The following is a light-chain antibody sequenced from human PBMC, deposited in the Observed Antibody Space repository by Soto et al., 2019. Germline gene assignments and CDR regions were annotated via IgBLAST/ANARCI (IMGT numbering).Light chain of an antibody. Sequence: EIVLTQSPATLSLSPGERATLSCRASQSVSSYLAWYQQKPGHAPRLLIYDASNRATGIPARFSGSGSGTEFTLTISRLEPEAFAVYYCQQHSKWPPFTLGPGTKVDIK. CDR1: QSVSSY. J-gene: IGKJ3*01. V-gene: IGKV3-11*01. CDR3: QQHSKWPPFT. CDR2: DAS.